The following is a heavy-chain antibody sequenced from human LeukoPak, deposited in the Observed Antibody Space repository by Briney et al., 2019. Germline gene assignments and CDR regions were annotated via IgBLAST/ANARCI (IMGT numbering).Heavy chain of an antibody. J-gene: IGHJ5*02. CDR3: ARGPTGNSWFYWFDP. V-gene: IGHV3-48*04. Sequence: GGSLRLSCAASGFTFSSYSMNWVRQAPGKGLEWVSYISSSSSTIYYADSVKGRFTISRDNAKNSLYLQMSSLRAEDTAMYYCARGPTGNSWFYWFDPGAREPWSPSPQ. D-gene: IGHD6-13*01. CDR1: GFTFSSYS. CDR2: ISSSSSTI.